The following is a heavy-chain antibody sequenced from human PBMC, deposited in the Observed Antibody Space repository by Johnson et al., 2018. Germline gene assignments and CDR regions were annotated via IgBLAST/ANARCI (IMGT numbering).Heavy chain of an antibody. J-gene: IGHJ3*02. CDR3: VRERAPFDAFDI. CDR2: IWSNGIIK. CDR1: GFTFSTYS. Sequence: QVQLVESGGGLVKXGGSLRLSCAASGFTFSTYSMNWVRQAPGTGLEWVAVIWSNGIIKYYADSVKGRFTIPRDNSENTWFLQLNSLRAEDTAVYFCVRERAPFDAFDIWGQGTMVTVSS. V-gene: IGHV3-33*08.